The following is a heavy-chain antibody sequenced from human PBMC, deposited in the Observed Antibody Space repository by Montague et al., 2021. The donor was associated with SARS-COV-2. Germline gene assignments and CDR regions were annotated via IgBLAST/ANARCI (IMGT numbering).Heavy chain of an antibody. D-gene: IGHD5-24*01. CDR2: MYDSGST. V-gene: IGHV4-39*07. Sequence: SETLSLTCTVSGDSMNSNSDDWGWIRQPPGKGLEWIGTMYDSGSTSYNPSLKSRVTISIDTSKNQFSLRLSSVTAADTAVYYCARTGDAYTRYYFDYWGQGTLVTVSS. CDR3: ARTGDAYTRYYFDY. J-gene: IGHJ4*02. CDR1: GDSMNSNSDD.